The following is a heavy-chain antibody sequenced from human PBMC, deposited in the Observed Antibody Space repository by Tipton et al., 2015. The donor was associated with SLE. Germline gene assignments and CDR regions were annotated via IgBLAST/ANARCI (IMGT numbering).Heavy chain of an antibody. D-gene: IGHD3-3*01. CDR3: AKGIRFLEWFRFDS. V-gene: IGHV3-9*01. Sequence: SLRLSCAASGFTFDDYAMHWVRQAPGKGLEWVSGISWNSGSIGYADSVKGRFTISRDNAKNSLFLQMNSLRAEDTAFYYCAKGIRFLEWFRFDSWGQGTLVTVSS. J-gene: IGHJ4*02. CDR1: GFTFDDYA. CDR2: ISWNSGSI.